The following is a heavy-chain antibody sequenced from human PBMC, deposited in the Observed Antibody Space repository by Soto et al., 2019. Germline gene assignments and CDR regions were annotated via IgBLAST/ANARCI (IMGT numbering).Heavy chain of an antibody. CDR2: ISSSGSTI. J-gene: IGHJ6*03. V-gene: IGHV3-48*03. CDR3: ARVNSGDYYYSYYMDV. Sequence: GGSLRLSCAASGFTFSSYEMNWVRQAPGKGLEWVSYISSSGSTIYYADSVKGRFTISRDNAKNSLYLQMNSLRAEDTAVYYCARVNSGDYYYSYYMDVWGKGTTVTVSS. CDR1: GFTFSSYE.